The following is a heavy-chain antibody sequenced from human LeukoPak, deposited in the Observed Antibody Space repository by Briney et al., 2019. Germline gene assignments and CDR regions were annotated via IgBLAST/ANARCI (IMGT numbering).Heavy chain of an antibody. CDR1: GYSFTSYW. CDR2: IYPGDSDT. D-gene: IGHD3-22*01. CDR3: ARMISEAFDI. V-gene: IGHV5-51*01. Sequence: GESLKISSKGSGYSFTSYWIGWVRQMPGKGLEWMGTIYPGDSDTRYSPSFQGQVTISADKSISTAYLQWSSLKASDTAMYYRARMISEAFDIWGQGTMVTVSS. J-gene: IGHJ3*02.